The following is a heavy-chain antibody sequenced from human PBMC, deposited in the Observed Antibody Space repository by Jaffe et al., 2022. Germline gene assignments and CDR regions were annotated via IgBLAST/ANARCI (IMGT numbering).Heavy chain of an antibody. CDR1: GYTFTSYA. J-gene: IGHJ3*02. CDR3: ARSRDDYGDYNAFDI. D-gene: IGHD4-17*01. V-gene: IGHV1-3*01. CDR2: INAGNGNT. Sequence: QVQLVQSGAEVKNPGASVKVSCKASGYTFTSYAMHWVRQAPGQRLEWMGWINAGNGNTKYSQNFQGRVTITRDTSASTAYMELSSLRSEDTAVYYCARSRDDYGDYNAFDIWGQGTMVPVSS.